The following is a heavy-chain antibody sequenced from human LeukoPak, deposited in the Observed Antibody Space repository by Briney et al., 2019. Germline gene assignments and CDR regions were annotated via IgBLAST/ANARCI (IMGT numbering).Heavy chain of an antibody. CDR2: ISGSGGST. Sequence: PGGSLRPSCAASGFTFSSYAMSWVRQAPGKGLEWVPAISGSGGSTYYADSVKGRFTISRDNSKNTLYLQMNSLRAEDTAVYYCAKYSFEGDPSDYWGQGTLVTVSS. CDR3: AKYSFEGDPSDY. D-gene: IGHD2-21*01. CDR1: GFTFSSYA. J-gene: IGHJ4*02. V-gene: IGHV3-23*01.